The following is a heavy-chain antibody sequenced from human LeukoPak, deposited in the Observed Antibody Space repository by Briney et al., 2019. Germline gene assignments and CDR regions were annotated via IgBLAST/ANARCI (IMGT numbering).Heavy chain of an antibody. Sequence: GGSLRLSCAASGFTFSSYSMNWVRQAPGKGLEWVSYISSSSTTIYYADSVKGRFTISRDNAKNSLYLQMNSLRAEDTAVYYCARMLSSSSQGYWGQGTLVTVSP. V-gene: IGHV3-48*04. CDR2: ISSSSTTI. D-gene: IGHD6-6*01. CDR3: ARMLSSSSQGY. J-gene: IGHJ4*02. CDR1: GFTFSSYS.